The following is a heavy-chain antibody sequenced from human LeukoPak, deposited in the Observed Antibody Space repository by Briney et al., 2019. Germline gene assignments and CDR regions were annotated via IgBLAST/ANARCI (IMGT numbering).Heavy chain of an antibody. D-gene: IGHD5-18*01. CDR1: GFTFGSYW. Sequence: GGSLRLSCAASGFTFGSYWMSWVRQAPGKGLEWVGRIKSKTDGGTTDYAAPVKGRFTISRDDSKNTLYLQMNSLKTEDTAVYYCTTDYYSYGYSDYWGQGTLVTVSS. CDR2: IKSKTDGGTT. J-gene: IGHJ4*02. CDR3: TTDYYSYGYSDY. V-gene: IGHV3-15*01.